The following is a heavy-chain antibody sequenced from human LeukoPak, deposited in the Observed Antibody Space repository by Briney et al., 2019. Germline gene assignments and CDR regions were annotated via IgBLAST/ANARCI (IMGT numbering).Heavy chain of an antibody. V-gene: IGHV3-48*04. CDR3: ARDFGAIIRAAYLDY. Sequence: GGSLRLSCAASGFPFSGYSMNWVRQAPGKGMEWLSYISSSSTTIYYADSVEGRFTISRDNAKNSLYLQMNSLRAEDTAVYYCARDFGAIIRAAYLDYWGQGTLVTVSS. J-gene: IGHJ4*02. D-gene: IGHD3-16*01. CDR2: ISSSSTTI. CDR1: GFPFSGYS.